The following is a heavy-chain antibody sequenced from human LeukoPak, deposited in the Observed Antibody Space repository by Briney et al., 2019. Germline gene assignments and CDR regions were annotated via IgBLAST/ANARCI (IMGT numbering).Heavy chain of an antibody. CDR3: ARSLGAVAGAPLDAFDI. D-gene: IGHD6-19*01. CDR1: GYSFTSYW. V-gene: IGHV5-51*01. CDR2: IYPGDSDT. Sequence: GESLKISCKGSGYSFTSYWIGWVRQMPGKGLEWMGIIYPGDSDTRYSPSFQGQVTISADKSISTAYLQWSSLKASDTAMYYCARSLGAVAGAPLDAFDIWGQGTMVTVSS. J-gene: IGHJ3*02.